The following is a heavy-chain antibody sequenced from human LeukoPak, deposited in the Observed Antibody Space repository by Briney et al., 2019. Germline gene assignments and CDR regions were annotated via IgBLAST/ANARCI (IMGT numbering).Heavy chain of an antibody. CDR1: GYTFISYS. V-gene: IGHV1-18*01. Sequence: ASVKVSCKASGYTFISYSISWVRQAPGQGLEWMGWISTYNGNTNYAQKFQGRVIMTTDTYTKTAYMELTSLRSDDSAVYYCARHPYYDTSAYYGYWGQGTLVTVSS. J-gene: IGHJ4*02. D-gene: IGHD3-22*01. CDR2: ISTYNGNT. CDR3: ARHPYYDTSAYYGY.